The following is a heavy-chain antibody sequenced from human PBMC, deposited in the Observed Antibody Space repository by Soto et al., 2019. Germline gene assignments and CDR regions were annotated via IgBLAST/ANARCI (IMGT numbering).Heavy chain of an antibody. V-gene: IGHV4-39*01. J-gene: IGHJ5*02. CDR2: SYYSGTT. D-gene: IGHD1-20*01. CDR1: GASISVHSYY. CDR3: TRRYNWNDNYFDP. Sequence: SETLSLTCTVSGASISVHSYYWTWIRQPPGKGLEWIGSSYYSGTTYFNPSLKSRATISVDTSKNQFSLRLTSVTAADTAIYYCTRRYNWNDNYFDPCGPGALVTVSS.